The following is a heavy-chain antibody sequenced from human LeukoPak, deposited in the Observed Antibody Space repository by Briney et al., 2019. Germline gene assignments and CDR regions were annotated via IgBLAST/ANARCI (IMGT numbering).Heavy chain of an antibody. CDR1: EGTFSSYA. D-gene: IGHD2-15*01. J-gene: IGHJ4*02. CDR3: AREQCSGGSCPFDY. CDR2: IIPIFGTA. Sequence: SVKVSCKASEGTFSSYAISWVRQAPGQGLEWMGGIIPIFGTANYAQKFQGRVTITADESTSTAYMELSSLRSEDTAVYYCAREQCSGGSCPFDYWGQGTLVTVSS. V-gene: IGHV1-69*13.